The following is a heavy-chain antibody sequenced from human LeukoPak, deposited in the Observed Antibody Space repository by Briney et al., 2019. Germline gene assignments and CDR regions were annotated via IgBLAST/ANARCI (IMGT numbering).Heavy chain of an antibody. CDR1: GFTFSSYA. Sequence: GGSLRLSCAASGFTFSSYAMSWVRQAPGKGLEWVSTISGSGGSTYYADSVKGRFTISRDNSKNTLYLQMNSLRAEDTAVYYCAKLGTRGFHFDYWGQGTLVTVSS. V-gene: IGHV3-23*01. CDR3: AKLGTRGFHFDY. D-gene: IGHD3-16*01. J-gene: IGHJ4*02. CDR2: ISGSGGST.